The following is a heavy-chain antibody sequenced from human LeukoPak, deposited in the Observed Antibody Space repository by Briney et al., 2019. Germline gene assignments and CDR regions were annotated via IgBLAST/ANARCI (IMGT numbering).Heavy chain of an antibody. V-gene: IGHV6-1*01. Sequence: SQTLSLTCAISGDTVSSNSAAWNWIRQYPSRGLEWLGRTYYRSKWYNDYAVSLKSRIIINPDTSKNQFSLQLSSVTPEDTAVYYCARAVRSPASFDFWGQGTMVTVSS. CDR1: GDTVSSNSAA. D-gene: IGHD1-14*01. CDR3: ARAVRSPASFDF. CDR2: TYYRSKWYN. J-gene: IGHJ4*02.